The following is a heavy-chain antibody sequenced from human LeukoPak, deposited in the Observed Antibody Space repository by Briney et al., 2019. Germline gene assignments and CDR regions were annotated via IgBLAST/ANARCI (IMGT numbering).Heavy chain of an antibody. CDR1: GGTFSSYA. J-gene: IGHJ6*02. Sequence: ASVKVSCKASGGTFSSYAISWVRQAPGQGLEWMGRIIPIFGIANYAQKFQGRVTITADKSTSTAYMELSSLRSEDTAVHYCAREDGVEQPGMDVWGQGTTVTVSS. CDR3: AREDGVEQPGMDV. V-gene: IGHV1-69*04. CDR2: IIPIFGIA. D-gene: IGHD1/OR15-1a*01.